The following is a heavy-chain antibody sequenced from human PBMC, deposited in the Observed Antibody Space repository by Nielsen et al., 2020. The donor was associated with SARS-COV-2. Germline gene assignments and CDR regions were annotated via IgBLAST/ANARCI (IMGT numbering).Heavy chain of an antibody. CDR1: GYTFTSYA. Sequence: ASVQVSCKASGYTFTSYAMHWVRQAPGQRLEWMGWINAGNGNTKYSQKFQGRVTITRDTSASTAYMELSSLRSEDTAVYYCARQAVGRRGGGYYYYYGMDVGGEGTTVTAS. CDR3: ARQAVGRRGGGYYYYYGMDV. CDR2: INAGNGNT. D-gene: IGHD6-19*01. J-gene: IGHJ6*02. V-gene: IGHV1-3*01.